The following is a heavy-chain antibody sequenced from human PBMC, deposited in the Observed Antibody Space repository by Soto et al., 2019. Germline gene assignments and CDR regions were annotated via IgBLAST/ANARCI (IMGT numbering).Heavy chain of an antibody. D-gene: IGHD3-10*01. J-gene: IGHJ6*02. CDR2: IYTSGST. V-gene: IGHV4-4*07. CDR1: GGSISSYY. Sequence: QLQLQSSGPGLVKPSETLSLTCTVSGGSISSYYWSWIRQPAGKGLEWIGRIYTSGSTNYNPSLMSRVTMSVDTSKNQFSLNLSSVTAAVTAVYYWARFMVREIGYYYYSMDVWGQGTTVTVSS. CDR3: ARFMVREIGYYYYSMDV.